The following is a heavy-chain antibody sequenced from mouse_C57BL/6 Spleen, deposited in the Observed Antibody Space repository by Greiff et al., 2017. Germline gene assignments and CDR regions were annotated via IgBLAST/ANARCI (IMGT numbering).Heavy chain of an antibody. CDR1: GFTFTDYY. V-gene: IGHV7-3*01. J-gene: IGHJ1*03. D-gene: IGHD1-1*01. Sequence: EVKVEESGGGLVQPGGSLSLSCAASGFTFTDYYMSWVRQPPGKALEWLGFIRNKANGYTTEYSASVKGRFTISRDNSQSILYLQMNALGAEDSATYYCARYYGSSYWYFDVGGTGTTVTVSS. CDR3: ARYYGSSYWYFDV. CDR2: IRNKANGYTT.